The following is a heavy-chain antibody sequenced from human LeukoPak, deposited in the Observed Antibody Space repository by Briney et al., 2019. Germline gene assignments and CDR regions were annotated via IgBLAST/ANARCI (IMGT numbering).Heavy chain of an antibody. Sequence: GGSLRLSCAASGFTFSDYYMRWIRQAPGKGLEWVSYISSSGSTIYYADSVKGRFTISRDNAKNSLYLQMNSLRAEDTAVYYCARFNMRYYDSSGIDYWGQGTLVTVSS. V-gene: IGHV3-11*04. D-gene: IGHD3-22*01. J-gene: IGHJ4*02. CDR3: ARFNMRYYDSSGIDY. CDR2: ISSSGSTI. CDR1: GFTFSDYY.